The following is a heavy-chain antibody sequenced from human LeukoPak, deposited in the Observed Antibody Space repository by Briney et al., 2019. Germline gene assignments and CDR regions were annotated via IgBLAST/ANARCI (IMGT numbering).Heavy chain of an antibody. CDR2: IWYDGSNK. CDR3: ARVLLPLYGMDV. Sequence: GGSLRLSCAASGFTFSSYGMHWVRQAPGKGLEWVAVIWYDGSNKYYADSVKGRFTISRDNSKNTLYLQMNSLRAEDTAVYYCARVLLPLYGMDVWGQGTTVTVSS. V-gene: IGHV3-33*01. CDR1: GFTFSSYG. J-gene: IGHJ6*02. D-gene: IGHD3-22*01.